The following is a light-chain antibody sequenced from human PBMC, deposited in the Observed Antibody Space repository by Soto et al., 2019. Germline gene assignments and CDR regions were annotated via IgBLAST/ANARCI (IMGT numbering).Light chain of an antibody. V-gene: IGKV1-5*03. J-gene: IGKJ1*01. CDR3: QHYNSYSEA. CDR2: KAS. Sequence: DMQMTQSPSTLSGSVGDRVTITCRASQTISSWLAWYQQKPGKAPKLLIYKASTLKSGVPSRFSGSGSGTEFTLTISSMQPDDFANYYCQHYNSYSEAFCQGTKVDIK. CDR1: QTISSW.